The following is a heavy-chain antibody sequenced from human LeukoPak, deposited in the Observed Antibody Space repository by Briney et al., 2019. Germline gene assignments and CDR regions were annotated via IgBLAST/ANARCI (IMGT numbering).Heavy chain of an antibody. D-gene: IGHD1-26*01. V-gene: IGHV1-69*13. CDR2: IIPIFGTA. Sequence: GASVKVSCKASGGTFSSYAISWVRQAPGQGLEWMGGIIPIFGTANYAQKFQGRVTITADESTSTAYMELSSLRSEDTAVYYCARAWGSYYRFDYWGQGTLVTVSS. CDR1: GGTFSSYA. CDR3: ARAWGSYYRFDY. J-gene: IGHJ4*02.